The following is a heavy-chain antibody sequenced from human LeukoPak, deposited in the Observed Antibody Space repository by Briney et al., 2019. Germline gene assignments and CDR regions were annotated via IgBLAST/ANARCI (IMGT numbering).Heavy chain of an antibody. CDR2: FSGSGGNT. CDR1: GFTFSSYA. D-gene: IGHD4-11*01. Sequence: GGSLRLSCAASGFTFSSYAMSWVRQAPGKGLEWVSAFSGSGGNTYYADSVKGRFTISRDNSKNTLYLQMNSLRAEDTAVYFCAKEWTVTTKIDSWGQGTLVTVSS. CDR3: AKEWTVTTKIDS. J-gene: IGHJ4*02. V-gene: IGHV3-23*01.